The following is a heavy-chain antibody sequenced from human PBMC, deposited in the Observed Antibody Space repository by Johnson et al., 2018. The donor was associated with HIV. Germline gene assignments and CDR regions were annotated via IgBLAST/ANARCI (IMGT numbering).Heavy chain of an antibody. CDR2: INWNGGST. J-gene: IGHJ3*02. CDR3: ARAKTFCGGDCYSNAFDN. D-gene: IGHD2-21*02. CDR1: GFTFDEYG. Sequence: VQLVESGGGVVRPGGSLRVSCVASGFTFDEYGMSWVRQAPGKGLEWVSGINWNGGSTGYADPVKGRFTISRDNAKKSLYLQMNSLRAEDTALYYCARAKTFCGGDCYSNAFDNWGQGTMVTVSS. V-gene: IGHV3-20*04.